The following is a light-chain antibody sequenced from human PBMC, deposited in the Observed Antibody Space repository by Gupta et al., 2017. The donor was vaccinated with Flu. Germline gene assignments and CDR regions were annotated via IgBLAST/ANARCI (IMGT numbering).Light chain of an antibody. V-gene: IGKV3-15*01. CDR2: GAS. Sequence: ERATLSCRASQNVSSNLAWYQQKPGQAPRLLIYGASTRATGIPARFSGSGSGTEFTFTISSLQSEDFAVYYCQQYNNWPPITFGQGTRLEIK. CDR3: QQYNNWPPIT. J-gene: IGKJ5*01. CDR1: QNVSSN.